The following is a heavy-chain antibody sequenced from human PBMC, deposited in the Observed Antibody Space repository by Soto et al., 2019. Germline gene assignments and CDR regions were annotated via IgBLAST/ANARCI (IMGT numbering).Heavy chain of an antibody. CDR1: GFTFSTYW. J-gene: IGHJ4*02. CDR2: LNSDGSST. Sequence: PGGSLRLSCAASGFTFSTYWMHWVRQAPGKGLVWVSRLNSDGSSTNYADSVKGRFTISRDNAKNTLYLQMNSLRAEDTAVYYCARGYCSSTSCILDYWGQGTLVTVSS. CDR3: ARGYCSSTSCILDY. V-gene: IGHV3-74*01. D-gene: IGHD2-2*01.